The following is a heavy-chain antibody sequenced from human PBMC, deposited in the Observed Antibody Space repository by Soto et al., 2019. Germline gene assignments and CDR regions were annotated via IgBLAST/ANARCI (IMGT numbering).Heavy chain of an antibody. J-gene: IGHJ3*02. CDR2: IYHSGNT. D-gene: IGHD3-3*01. Sequence: SETLSLTCTVSNFSISSGYYWSWIRQHPGKGLEWIGYIYHSGNTYYNPSLKSRVTMSVDTSKNQFSLNLSSVTAADTAVYYCARGTMTLFGVATMTAFDIWGQGKMVTV. CDR3: ARGTMTLFGVATMTAFDI. CDR1: NFSISSGYY. V-gene: IGHV4-31*03.